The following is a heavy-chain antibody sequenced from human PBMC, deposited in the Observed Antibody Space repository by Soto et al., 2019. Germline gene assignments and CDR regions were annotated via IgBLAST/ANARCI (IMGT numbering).Heavy chain of an antibody. CDR3: ARDLYSRSWYVRVFDM. CDR2: INPTSSTT. Sequence: SVKVSCKASEYTFTTYSLHSARHAPGQGLEWMGIINPTSSTTSDAQKFQGRVTMTRDMSTSTVYMELSSLRSEDTAVYYCARDLYSRSWYVRVFDMWGQGTMVTVSS. CDR1: EYTFTTYS. D-gene: IGHD6-13*01. J-gene: IGHJ3*02. V-gene: IGHV1-46*03.